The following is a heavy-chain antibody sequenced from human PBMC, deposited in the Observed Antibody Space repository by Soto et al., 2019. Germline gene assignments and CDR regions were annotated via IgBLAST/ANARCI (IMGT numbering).Heavy chain of an antibody. CDR2: IRSKASGGTA. J-gene: IGHJ3*02. CDR1: GFTFGDYA. V-gene: IGHV3-49*03. Sequence: EVQLVESGGDLVQPGRSLRLSCTTSGFTFGDYAVSWLRQAPGKGLEWVSFIRSKASGGTAEYAASVKGRFTISRDDSKSIAYLQMNRLITEDTAVYYCRRGLLGVRAFDIGGQGTMVTVSS. CDR3: RRGLLGVRAFDI. D-gene: IGHD3-16*01.